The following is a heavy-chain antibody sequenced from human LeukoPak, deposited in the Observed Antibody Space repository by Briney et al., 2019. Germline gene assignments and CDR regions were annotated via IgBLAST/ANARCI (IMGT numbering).Heavy chain of an antibody. D-gene: IGHD7-27*01. CDR2: ISGTGVNT. V-gene: IGHV3-23*01. J-gene: IGHJ6*03. CDR1: GFTFSNYV. CDR3: ARGIRQLGNYYYYMDV. Sequence: GGSLSLSCAVSGFTFSNYVMSWVRQAPGKGLEWVSAISGTGVNTFYADSVKGRFTMSRDNPKNMLYLQMNSLRAEDTALYYCARGIRQLGNYYYYMDVWGKGTTVTVSS.